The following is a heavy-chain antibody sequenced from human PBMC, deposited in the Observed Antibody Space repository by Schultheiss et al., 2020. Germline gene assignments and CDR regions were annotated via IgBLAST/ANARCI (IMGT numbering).Heavy chain of an antibody. Sequence: SETLSLTCSVSGGSISRYYWSWTRQPPGKGLEWIGEINHSGSTNYNPSLKSRVTISVDTSKNQFSLKLSSVTAADTAVYYCARGKGYGGNSCIDYWGQGTLVTVSS. CDR1: GGSISRYY. D-gene: IGHD4-23*01. J-gene: IGHJ4*02. CDR3: ARGKGYGGNSCIDY. CDR2: INHSGST. V-gene: IGHV4-34*01.